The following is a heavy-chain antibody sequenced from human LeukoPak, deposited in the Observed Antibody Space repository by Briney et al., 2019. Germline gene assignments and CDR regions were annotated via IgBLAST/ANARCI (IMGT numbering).Heavy chain of an antibody. CDR2: INPGNSDT. V-gene: IGHV5-51*01. J-gene: IGHJ4*02. Sequence: GESLKISCKVSGYTFTNYWVGWVCQKPGEGLEWMGIINPGNSDTRYSPSLQGQVTISVVKSISTAYLQWSSLKTSDTAMCYCARLLNGGSVDYWGQGTLVTVSS. D-gene: IGHD2-8*01. CDR1: GYTFTNYW. CDR3: ARLLNGGSVDY.